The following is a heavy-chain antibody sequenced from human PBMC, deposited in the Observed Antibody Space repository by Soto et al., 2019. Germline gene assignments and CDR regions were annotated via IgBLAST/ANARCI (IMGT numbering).Heavy chain of an antibody. CDR3: ARRAKVNCSSTSCYSLWADYYYYYMDV. CDR2: IYPGDSDT. D-gene: IGHD2-2*01. V-gene: IGHV5-51*01. Sequence: PGESLKISCKGSGYSFTSYWIGWVRQMPGKGLEWMGIIYPGDSDTRYSPSFQGQVTISADKSISTAYLQWSSLKASGTAMYYYCARRAKVNCSSTSCYSLWADYYYYYMDVWGKGTTVPVSS. J-gene: IGHJ6*03. CDR1: GYSFTSYW.